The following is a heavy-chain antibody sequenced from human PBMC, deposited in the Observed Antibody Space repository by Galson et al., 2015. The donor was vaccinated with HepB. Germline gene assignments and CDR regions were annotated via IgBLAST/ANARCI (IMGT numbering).Heavy chain of an antibody. CDR2: ISGSGERT. J-gene: IGHJ4*02. CDR1: GSSFSRSA. D-gene: IGHD3-10*01. Sequence: SLRLSCAASGSSFSRSAMSWVRQAPGKGLEWVSAISGSGERTSYAASVKGRFTISRDNSKNTLHLQMNSLRAEDTAVYYCTKEWVVRGAITYFFDSWGQGTPVTVSS. CDR3: TKEWVVRGAITYFFDS. V-gene: IGHV3-23*01.